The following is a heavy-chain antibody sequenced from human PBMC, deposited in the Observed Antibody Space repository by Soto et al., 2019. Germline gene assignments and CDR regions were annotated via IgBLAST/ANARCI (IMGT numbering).Heavy chain of an antibody. D-gene: IGHD3-16*02. V-gene: IGHV3-48*01. J-gene: IGHJ4*02. Sequence: EVQLVESGGGLVQPGGSLRLSCAASGFTFSSYSMNWVRQAPGKGLEWVSYISSSSSTIYYADSVKGRFTISRDNAKNSLYLQMNSLRAEDTAVYYCARDQPTDHYDYIWGSYRYTFDYWGQGTLVTVSS. CDR3: ARDQPTDHYDYIWGSYRYTFDY. CDR1: GFTFSSYS. CDR2: ISSSSSTI.